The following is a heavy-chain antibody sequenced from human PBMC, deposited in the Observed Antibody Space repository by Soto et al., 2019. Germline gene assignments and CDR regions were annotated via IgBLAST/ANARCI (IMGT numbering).Heavy chain of an antibody. J-gene: IGHJ6*03. CDR1: GYTFTSYY. Sequence: ASVKVACKASGYTFTSYYMHWVRQAPGEGLERMGIINPSGGSTSYAQKFQGRVTMTRDTSTSTVYMELSSLRSEDTAVYYCARDQYCSSTSCYAGGNYYYYYMDVWGKGTTVTVSS. V-gene: IGHV1-46*03. CDR3: ARDQYCSSTSCYAGGNYYYYYMDV. D-gene: IGHD2-2*01. CDR2: INPSGGST.